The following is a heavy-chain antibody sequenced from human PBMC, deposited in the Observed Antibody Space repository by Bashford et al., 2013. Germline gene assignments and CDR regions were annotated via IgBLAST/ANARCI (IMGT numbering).Heavy chain of an antibody. CDR3: ASQLVEN. D-gene: IGHD6-6*01. CDR1: GFSFNNYW. CDR2: IKSDGSAK. Sequence: GGSLRLSCAASGFSFNNYWMTWVRQAPGKGPEWVANIKSDGSAKYYVGSVTGRFTISRDNAKNSLYLQMNSLRAEDTAVYYCASQLVENWGQGTLVTVSS. J-gene: IGHJ4*02. V-gene: IGHV3-7*01.